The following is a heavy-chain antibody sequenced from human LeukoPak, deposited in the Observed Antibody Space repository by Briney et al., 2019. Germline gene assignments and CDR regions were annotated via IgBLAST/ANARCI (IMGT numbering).Heavy chain of an antibody. CDR1: GYTFTGYY. J-gene: IGHJ4*02. CDR3: ARRAGAYSHPYDY. D-gene: IGHD4/OR15-4a*01. CDR2: VNPNSGGT. V-gene: IGHV1-2*02. Sequence: ASVKVSCKASGYTFTGYYLHWVRQAPGQGLEWMGWVNPNSGGTNFAQKFQGRVTMTRDTSISTAYMELSRLRSDDTAVYYCARRAGAYSHPYDYWGQGTLVTVSS.